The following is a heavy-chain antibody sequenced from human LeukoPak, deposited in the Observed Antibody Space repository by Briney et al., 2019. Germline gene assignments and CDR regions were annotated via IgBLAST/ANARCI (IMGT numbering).Heavy chain of an antibody. CDR1: GFTFSSYS. J-gene: IGHJ4*02. CDR2: ISSSSSYI. V-gene: IGHV3-21*01. CDR3: ARDLSSSSLDY. Sequence: GGSLRLSCAASGFTFSSYSMNWVRQAPGKGLEWVSSISSSSSYIYYADSVEGRFTISRDNAKNSLYLQMNSLRAEDTAAYYCARDLSSSSLDYWGQGTLVTVSS. D-gene: IGHD6-13*01.